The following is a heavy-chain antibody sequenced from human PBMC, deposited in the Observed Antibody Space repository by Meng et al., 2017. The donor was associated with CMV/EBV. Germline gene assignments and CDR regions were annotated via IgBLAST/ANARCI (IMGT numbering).Heavy chain of an antibody. CDR2: ISAYNGNT. J-gene: IGHJ6*02. Sequence: KVSCTASGYTFTSYGISWVRQAPGQGLEWMGWISAYNGNTNYAQKLQGRVTMTTDTSTSTAYMELRSLRSDDTAVYYCARDGRGIWDCSSTSCYNPYYYYGMDVWGQGTTVTVSS. V-gene: IGHV1-18*01. D-gene: IGHD2-2*02. CDR3: ARDGRGIWDCSSTSCYNPYYYYGMDV. CDR1: GYTFTSYG.